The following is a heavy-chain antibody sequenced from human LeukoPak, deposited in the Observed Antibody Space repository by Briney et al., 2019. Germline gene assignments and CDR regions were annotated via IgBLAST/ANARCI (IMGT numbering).Heavy chain of an antibody. CDR1: GLIVSRNY. Sequence: GGSLRLSCAAPGLIVSRNYMTWVRQAPGKGLEWVSVIYADGSTHYADSVEGRFIISRDNSKNTLYLQMNTMRAEDTAVYYCARVTPPTDWGQGTLVTVSS. J-gene: IGHJ4*02. CDR3: ARVTPPTD. D-gene: IGHD1-14*01. CDR2: IYADGST. V-gene: IGHV3-66*01.